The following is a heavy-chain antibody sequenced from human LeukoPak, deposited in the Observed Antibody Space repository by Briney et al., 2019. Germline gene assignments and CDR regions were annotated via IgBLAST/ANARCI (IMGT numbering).Heavy chain of an antibody. CDR2: ISPSGGST. Sequence: GGSLRLSCSASGFNFSRFAIHWVRQAPGKGLEYVSAISPSGGSTFCPDSVKGRFTISKDNSKNTVYLQLSSPRAEDTAVYYCVKRALTTAWIDNWGQGTLVTVSS. D-gene: IGHD3-3*01. V-gene: IGHV3-64D*09. CDR1: GFNFSRFA. J-gene: IGHJ4*02. CDR3: VKRALTTAWIDN.